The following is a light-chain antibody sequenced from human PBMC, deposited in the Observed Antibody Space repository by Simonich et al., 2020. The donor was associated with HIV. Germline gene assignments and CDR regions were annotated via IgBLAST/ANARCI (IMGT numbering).Light chain of an antibody. CDR3: QQYHNVPLT. V-gene: IGKV1-33*01. J-gene: IGKJ4*01. CDR2: DAT. Sequence: DIQMTQSPSSLSASVGDRVTITCHASQDIRNYLNWYQQKAGKAPKLLIYDATNLETGVPSRFSGSGSGTDFTFAISSLQPEDIATYFCQQYHNVPLTFAGGTKVEIK. CDR1: QDIRNY.